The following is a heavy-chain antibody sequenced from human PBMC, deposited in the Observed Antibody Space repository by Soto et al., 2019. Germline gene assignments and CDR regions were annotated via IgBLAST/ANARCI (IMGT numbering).Heavy chain of an antibody. V-gene: IGHV4-39*01. CDR2: IHSGEST. J-gene: IGHJ4*02. Sequence: SETLSLTCTVSSHSISSSSYNCGWIRQPPGKGLEWIGTIHSGESTYYSPSLTSRVTITVNTSQTPFSMKQSSVTAPDRAMYYCARSDYGGNYDYWGRGTLVTVSS. D-gene: IGHD4-17*01. CDR3: ARSDYGGNYDY. CDR1: SHSISSSSYN.